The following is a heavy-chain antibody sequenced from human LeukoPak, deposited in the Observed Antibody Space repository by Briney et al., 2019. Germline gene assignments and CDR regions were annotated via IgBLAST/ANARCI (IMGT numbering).Heavy chain of an antibody. CDR1: GFTFSSYA. Sequence: GGSLRLSCAASGFTFSSYAMSWVRQAPGKGLEWVSAISGSGGSTYYADSVKGRFTISRDNSKNTLFLQMNSLRVEDTAVYYCAKEFNAYTSGWYYDFWGQGTLVTVSS. V-gene: IGHV3-23*01. CDR2: ISGSGGST. J-gene: IGHJ4*02. D-gene: IGHD6-19*01. CDR3: AKEFNAYTSGWYYDF.